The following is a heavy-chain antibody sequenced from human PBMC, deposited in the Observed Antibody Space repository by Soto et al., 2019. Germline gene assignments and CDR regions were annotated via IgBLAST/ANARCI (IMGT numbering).Heavy chain of an antibody. CDR1: GFTFSSYS. CDR2: ISSSSSYI. D-gene: IGHD2-2*01. J-gene: IGHJ6*02. CDR3: ARYCSSTSCPYYYYYGVDV. Sequence: GGSLRLSCAASGFTFSSYSMNWVRQAPGKGLEWVSSISSSSSYIYYADSVKGRFTISRDNAKNSLYLQMNSLRAEDTAVYYCARYCSSTSCPYYYYYGVDVWGQGTTVTVSS. V-gene: IGHV3-21*01.